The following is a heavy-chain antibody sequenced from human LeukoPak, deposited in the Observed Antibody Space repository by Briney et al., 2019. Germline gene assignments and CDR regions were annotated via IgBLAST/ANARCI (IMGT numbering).Heavy chain of an antibody. CDR1: GFTFSNYA. CDR3: ANWGDYDVLTGYYDSDY. Sequence: PGASLRLSCAASGFTFSNYAMSWVRQAPGKGLEWVSAVSGRDTSTYYTDSVKGRFTISRDNSKNTLYLQMNSLSAEDTAIYYCANWGDYDVLTGYYDSDYWGQGTLVTVSS. D-gene: IGHD3-9*01. V-gene: IGHV3-23*01. CDR2: VSGRDTST. J-gene: IGHJ4*02.